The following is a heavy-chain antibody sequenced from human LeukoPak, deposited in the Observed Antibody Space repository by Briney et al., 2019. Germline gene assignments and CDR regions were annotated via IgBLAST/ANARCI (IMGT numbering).Heavy chain of an antibody. D-gene: IGHD3-10*01. CDR2: ISYNSGGR. CDR3: AKDSIGEASGGMDV. CDR1: GFAFDNFV. V-gene: IGHV3-9*01. Sequence: GGSLRLSCAASGFAFDNFVMHWVRRAPGKGLEWVSGISYNSGGRGYADSVKGRFTISRDNAKNSLYLQMNSLRSEDTALYYCAKDSIGEASGGMDVWGQGTTVTVSS. J-gene: IGHJ6*02.